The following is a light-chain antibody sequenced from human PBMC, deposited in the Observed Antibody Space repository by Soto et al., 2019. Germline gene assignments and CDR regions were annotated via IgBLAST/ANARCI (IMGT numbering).Light chain of an antibody. CDR2: DAS. V-gene: IGKV1-33*01. CDR3: QQYANLPPFT. CDR1: QDISNY. Sequence: DIQMTQSPSSLSASVGDRVTITCQASQDISNYLNWYQQKPGKAPKLLIYDASNLETGVPSRFSGSVAGTDFTFTISNLQPEDIATYYCQQYANLPPFTFGQGTKL. J-gene: IGKJ2*01.